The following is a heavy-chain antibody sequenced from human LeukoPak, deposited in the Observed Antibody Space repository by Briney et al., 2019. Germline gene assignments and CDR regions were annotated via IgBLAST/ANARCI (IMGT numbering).Heavy chain of an antibody. CDR3: TTAGGDCSSTSCFYTYYYYYYMDV. CDR1: GFTFSNAW. V-gene: IGHV3-15*01. J-gene: IGHJ6*03. D-gene: IGHD2-2*01. Sequence: GGSLRLSCAASGFTFSNAWMSWVRQAPGKGLEWVGRIKSKTDGGTTDYAAPVKGRFTISRDDSKNTLYLQMNSLKTEDTAVYYCTTAGGDCSSTSCFYTYYYYYYMDVWGKGTTVTVSS. CDR2: IKSKTDGGTT.